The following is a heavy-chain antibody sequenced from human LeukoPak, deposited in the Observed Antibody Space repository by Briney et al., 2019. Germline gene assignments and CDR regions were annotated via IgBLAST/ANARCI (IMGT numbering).Heavy chain of an antibody. CDR3: ARDPRGTTVTTSV. CDR1: GYTFTGYY. D-gene: IGHD4-17*01. CDR2: INPNSGGT. Sequence: ASVKVSCKASGYTFTGYYMHWVRQAPGQGLEWMGWINPNSGGTNYAQKFQGRVTMTRDTSISTAYMELSRLRSDDTAVYYCARDPRGTTVTTSVWGQGTLVTVSS. J-gene: IGHJ4*02. V-gene: IGHV1-2*02.